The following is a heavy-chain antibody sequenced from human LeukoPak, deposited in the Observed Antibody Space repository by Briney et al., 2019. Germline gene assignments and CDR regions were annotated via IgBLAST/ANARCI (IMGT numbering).Heavy chain of an antibody. CDR2: IYHGETT. J-gene: IGHJ4*02. D-gene: IGHD6-13*01. Sequence: SETLSLTCTVSGYSISSGHYWGWIRQPPGKGLEWIGSIYHGETTYYNPSLKTRLTISLDTSKNQFSLKLSSVTAADTAVYYCARSHRSYSSSWYIFDYWGQGTLVTVSS. V-gene: IGHV4-38-2*02. CDR1: GYSISSGHY. CDR3: ARSHRSYSSSWYIFDY.